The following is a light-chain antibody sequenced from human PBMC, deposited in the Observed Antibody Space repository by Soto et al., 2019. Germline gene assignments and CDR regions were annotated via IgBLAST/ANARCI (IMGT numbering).Light chain of an antibody. CDR3: SSYTTSSPHVV. V-gene: IGLV2-14*01. J-gene: IGLJ2*01. CDR1: SSDVGGYNY. CDR2: DVS. Sequence: QSALTQPASVSGSPGQSITISCTGTSSDVGGYNYVSWYQQHPGKAPKLMIYDVSNRPSGVSNRVSGYKSGNTASLTISGLQAEDEADYYCSSYTTSSPHVVFGGGTQLPVL.